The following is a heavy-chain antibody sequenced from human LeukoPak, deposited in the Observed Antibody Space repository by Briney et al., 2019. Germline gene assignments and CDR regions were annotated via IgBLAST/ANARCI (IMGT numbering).Heavy chain of an antibody. CDR3: AKKGYSGYDPFDY. J-gene: IGHJ4*02. CDR1: GFTFSSYA. D-gene: IGHD5-12*01. CDR2: ISGSGGST. V-gene: IGHV3-23*01. Sequence: GGSLRLSCAASGFTFSSYAMSWVRRAPGKGLEWVSAISGSGGSTYYADSVKGRFTISRDNSKNTLYLQMNSLRAEDTAVYYCAKKGYSGYDPFDYWGQGTLVTVSS.